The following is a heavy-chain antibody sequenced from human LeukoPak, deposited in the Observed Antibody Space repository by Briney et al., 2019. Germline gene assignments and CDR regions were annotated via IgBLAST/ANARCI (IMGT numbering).Heavy chain of an antibody. D-gene: IGHD2-2*01. J-gene: IGHJ4*02. CDR1: GGSFSGYY. Sequence: PSETLSLTCAVYGGSFSGYYWSWIRQPPGKGLEWIGEINHSGSTNYNPSLKSRVTISVVTSKNQFSLKLSSVTAADTAVYYCARSGCSSTSCYRWYYFDYWGQGTLVTVSS. V-gene: IGHV4-34*01. CDR2: INHSGST. CDR3: ARSGCSSTSCYRWYYFDY.